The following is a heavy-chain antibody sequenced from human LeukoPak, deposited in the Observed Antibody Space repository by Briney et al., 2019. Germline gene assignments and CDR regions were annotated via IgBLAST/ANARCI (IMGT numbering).Heavy chain of an antibody. V-gene: IGHV4-34*01. D-gene: IGHD3-3*01. J-gene: IGHJ6*02. Sequence: SETLSLTCAVYGGSFSGYYWSWIRQPPGKGLEWIGETNHSGSTNYNPSLKSRVTISVDTSKNQFSLKLSSVTAADTAVYYCARGQGDFCSGYYYYYYGMDVWGQGTTVTVSS. CDR2: TNHSGST. CDR1: GGSFSGYY. CDR3: ARGQGDFCSGYYYYYYGMDV.